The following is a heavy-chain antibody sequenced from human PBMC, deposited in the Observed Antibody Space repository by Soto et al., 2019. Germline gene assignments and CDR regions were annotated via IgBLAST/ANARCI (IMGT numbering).Heavy chain of an antibody. CDR3: ARRGGSSSGYYYYAMDV. CDR1: SDSMNSGGYY. D-gene: IGHD6-6*01. V-gene: IGHV4-31*03. CDR2: IYSNGDT. J-gene: IGHJ6*02. Sequence: QVQLQESGPGLVKPSQTLSLTCSVSSDSMNSGGYYWSWIRQHPVKGLEWIGYIYSNGDTYYNPSLKSRVTISVDTSKNQFSLNLTSVTAADTAVYYCARRGGSSSGYYYYAMDVWGQGTTVTVSS.